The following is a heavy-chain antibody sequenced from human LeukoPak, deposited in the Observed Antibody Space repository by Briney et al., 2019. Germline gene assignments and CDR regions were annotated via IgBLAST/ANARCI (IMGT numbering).Heavy chain of an antibody. V-gene: IGHV1-8*01. CDR3: ARAPSPASYAMDV. CDR2: MNPNSGNT. CDR1: GYTFRSFD. J-gene: IGHJ6*02. Sequence: ASVKVSCKASGYTFRSFDVNWVRQATEQGLEWMGWMNPNSGNTGYAQEFQGRVTMTRNTSINTAYMEVSGLTSEDTAVYYCARAPSPASYAMDVWGQGTTVTVSS.